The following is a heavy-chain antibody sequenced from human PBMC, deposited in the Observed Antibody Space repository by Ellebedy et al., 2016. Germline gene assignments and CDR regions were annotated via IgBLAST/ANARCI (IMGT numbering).Heavy chain of an antibody. D-gene: IGHD5-18*01. Sequence: ASVKVSCKASGYTFTGYYMHWVRQAPGQGLEWMGWINPNSGGTNYAQKFQGWVTMTRDTSISTAYMELSRLRSDDTAVYYCARASSLDTAMDRDDAFDIWGQGTMVTVSS. CDR1: GYTFTGYY. V-gene: IGHV1-2*04. CDR2: INPNSGGT. J-gene: IGHJ3*02. CDR3: ARASSLDTAMDRDDAFDI.